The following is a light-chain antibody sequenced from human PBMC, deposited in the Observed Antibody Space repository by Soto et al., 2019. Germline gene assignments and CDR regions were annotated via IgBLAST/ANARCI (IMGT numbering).Light chain of an antibody. Sequence: IVLTQSPGTLSLTPGERATLSCRASQSVSSSYLAWYQQKPGQAPRLLIYGASSRATGIPDMFSGSGSGTDFTLTISRLEAEYSAVYYCQQYCSSPPVTFGPGTRVDIK. CDR1: QSVSSSY. CDR2: GAS. CDR3: QQYCSSPPVT. J-gene: IGKJ3*01. V-gene: IGKV3-20*01.